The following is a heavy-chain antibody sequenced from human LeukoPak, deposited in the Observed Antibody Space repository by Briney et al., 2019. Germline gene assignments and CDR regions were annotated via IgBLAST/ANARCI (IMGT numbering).Heavy chain of an antibody. CDR1: GFTFSSYS. D-gene: IGHD6-19*01. Sequence: GGSLRLSCAASGFTFSSYSMNWVRQAPEKGLEWVSYISSSSSTIYYADSVKGRFTISRDNAKNSLYLQMNSLRAEDTAVYYCARASSGWSYYYYYMDVWGKGTTVTVSS. V-gene: IGHV3-48*01. CDR3: ARASSGWSYYYYYMDV. J-gene: IGHJ6*03. CDR2: ISSSSSTI.